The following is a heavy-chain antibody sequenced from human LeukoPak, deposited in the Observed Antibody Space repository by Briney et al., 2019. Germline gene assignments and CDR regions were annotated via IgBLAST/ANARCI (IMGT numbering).Heavy chain of an antibody. CDR1: GGSISTYY. V-gene: IGHV4-4*07. Sequence: SETLSLTCTVSGGSISTYYWSWIRQPAGKGMEWIGRLSSSGTTNYNTSLKSRVTMSVDTSTNQLSLNLTSVTAADTAVYYCAREVSGSDYYRAYDYWGQGTLVTVSS. CDR3: AREVSGSDYYRAYDY. D-gene: IGHD3-3*01. CDR2: LSSSGTT. J-gene: IGHJ4*02.